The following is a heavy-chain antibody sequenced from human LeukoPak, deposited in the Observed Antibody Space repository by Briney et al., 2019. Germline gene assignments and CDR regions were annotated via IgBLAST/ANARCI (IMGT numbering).Heavy chain of an antibody. V-gene: IGHV3-23*01. CDR2: ISGSGGSA. Sequence: GGSLRLSCAASGFTFSSYAMSWVRQAPGKGLEWVSAISGSGGSAYYADSVKGRFTISRDNSKNTLFLQMDSLRAEDTAVYYCAKDREYXSSTSXXXXYFDYWGQGXLVTVS. J-gene: IGHJ4*02. CDR1: GFTFSSYA. CDR3: AKDREYXSSTSXXXXYFDY. D-gene: IGHD2-2*01.